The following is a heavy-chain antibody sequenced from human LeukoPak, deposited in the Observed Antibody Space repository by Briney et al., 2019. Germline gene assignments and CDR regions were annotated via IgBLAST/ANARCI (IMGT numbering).Heavy chain of an antibody. CDR1: GGTFSSYA. D-gene: IGHD6-19*01. V-gene: IGHV1-69*04. CDR3: ARDSVAPYIIAVAVSAFDI. CDR2: IIPILGIA. J-gene: IGHJ3*02. Sequence: SVKVSCKASGGTFSSYAISWVRQAPGQGLEWMGRIIPILGIANYAQKFQGRVTITADKSTSTAYMELSSLRSEDTAVYYCARDSVAPYIIAVAVSAFDIWGQGTMVTVSS.